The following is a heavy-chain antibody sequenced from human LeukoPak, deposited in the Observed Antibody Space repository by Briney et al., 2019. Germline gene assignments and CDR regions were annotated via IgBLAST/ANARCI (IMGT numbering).Heavy chain of an antibody. CDR1: GFIFSDYT. CDR3: AREVVSSPSYFDS. D-gene: IGHD2-15*01. Sequence: GGSLRLSCAASGFIFSDYTMNWVRQAPGKGLEWVSFFYRGDSTYYAESVRGRFTISRDNSKNTLYLLMNSLIPEDTAVYYCAREVVSSPSYFDSWGQGTLVTVSS. J-gene: IGHJ4*02. CDR2: FYRGDST. V-gene: IGHV3-53*01.